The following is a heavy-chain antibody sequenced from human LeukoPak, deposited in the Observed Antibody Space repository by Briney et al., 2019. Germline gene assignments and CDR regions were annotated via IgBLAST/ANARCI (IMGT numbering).Heavy chain of an antibody. CDR1: GFTFSSYG. D-gene: IGHD2-15*01. Sequence: GGSLRLSCAASGFTFSSYGMHWVRQAPGKGLEWVAVISYDGSNKYYADSVKGRFTISRDNSKNTLYLQMNSLRAEDTAVYYCAKRSGGGSYEHGYYYYGMDVWGQGTTVTVSS. V-gene: IGHV3-30*18. J-gene: IGHJ6*02. CDR2: ISYDGSNK. CDR3: AKRSGGGSYEHGYYYYGMDV.